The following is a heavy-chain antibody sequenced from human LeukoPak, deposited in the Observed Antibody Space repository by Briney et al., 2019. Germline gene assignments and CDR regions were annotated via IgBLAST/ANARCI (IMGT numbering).Heavy chain of an antibody. CDR2: INWNGGST. CDR3: ARDRELAWGLVDAFDI. D-gene: IGHD5-24*01. CDR1: GFTFSSYG. J-gene: IGHJ3*02. Sequence: GGSLRLSCAASGFTFSSYGMSWVRQAPGKGLEWVSGINWNGGSTGYADSVKGRFTISRDNAKNSLYLQMNSLRAEDTALYYCARDRELAWGLVDAFDIWGQGTMVTVSS. V-gene: IGHV3-20*04.